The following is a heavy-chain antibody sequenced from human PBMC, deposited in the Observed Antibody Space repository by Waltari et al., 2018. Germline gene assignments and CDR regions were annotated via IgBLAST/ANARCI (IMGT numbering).Heavy chain of an antibody. J-gene: IGHJ4*02. Sequence: QLQLQESGPGLVKPSETLSLICTVSGGSISISTYYWAWIRQTLGKGPEWIGSVHYSGSVFYNPSLESRTSLSADTSKTQFSLDLFSVTAADTAIYFCARSFGGSQSYKFDAWGRGLLVTVSS. D-gene: IGHD3-10*01. V-gene: IGHV4-39*01. CDR2: VHYSGSV. CDR3: ARSFGGSQSYKFDA. CDR1: GGSISISTYY.